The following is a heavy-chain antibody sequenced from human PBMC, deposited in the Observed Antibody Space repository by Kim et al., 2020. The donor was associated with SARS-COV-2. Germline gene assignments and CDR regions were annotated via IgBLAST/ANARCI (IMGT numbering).Heavy chain of an antibody. V-gene: IGHV3-23*01. J-gene: IGHJ4*02. Sequence: GGSLRLSCAASGFTFSSYGMSWVRQAPGKGLEWVSTISDNGGSTYYADSVKGRFTISRDNSKNTLYLQVNSLRAEDTALYYCAKRGSYYTFDYWGQGTLV. CDR3: AKRGSYYTFDY. CDR1: GFTFSSYG. CDR2: ISDNGGST. D-gene: IGHD3-10*01.